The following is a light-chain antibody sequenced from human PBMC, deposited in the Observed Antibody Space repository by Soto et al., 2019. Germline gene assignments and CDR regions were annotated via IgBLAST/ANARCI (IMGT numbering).Light chain of an antibody. CDR2: GAS. CDR1: QSVSSSY. Sequence: EIVLTQSPGTLSLSPGERATLSCRASQSVSSSYLACYQQKPGQAPRLLIYGASSRATGIPDRFSGSGSGTDFTLTISRLEPEDFAVYYCQQYDSSPWTVGQGTKVEIK. J-gene: IGKJ1*01. V-gene: IGKV3-20*01. CDR3: QQYDSSPWT.